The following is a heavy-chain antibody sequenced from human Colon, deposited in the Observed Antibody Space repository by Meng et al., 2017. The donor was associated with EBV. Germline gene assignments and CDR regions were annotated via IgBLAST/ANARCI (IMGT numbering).Heavy chain of an antibody. J-gene: IGHJ4*02. CDR3: ARGKQDAWELLAY. CDR1: GVSISSNIR. CDR2: IDDSGST. Sequence: GRLREPGPGRVKPSGTLSLTCGVSGVSISSNIRWTWVRQPPGKGLEWIGDIDDSGSTNYNPSLNSRISISLDKSKNHFSLKVNSVTAADTAVYYCARGKQDAWELLAYWGQGALVTVSS. V-gene: IGHV4-4*02. D-gene: IGHD1-26*01.